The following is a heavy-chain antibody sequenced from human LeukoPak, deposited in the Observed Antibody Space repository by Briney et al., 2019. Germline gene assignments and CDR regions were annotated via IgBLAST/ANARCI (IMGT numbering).Heavy chain of an antibody. Sequence: PSETLSLTCTVSGGSISSSSYYWGWIRQPPGKGLEWIGSIYYSGSTYYNPSLKSRVTISVDKSKNQFSLKLSSVTAADTAVYYCARDPSAMERLGFDYWGQGTLVTVSS. CDR1: GGSISSSSYY. V-gene: IGHV4-39*07. D-gene: IGHD2-2*01. J-gene: IGHJ4*02. CDR3: ARDPSAMERLGFDY. CDR2: IYYSGST.